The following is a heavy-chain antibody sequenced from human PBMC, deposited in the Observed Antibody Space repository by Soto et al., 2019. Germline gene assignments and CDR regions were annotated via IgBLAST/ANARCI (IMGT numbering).Heavy chain of an antibody. CDR2: IGTTSSYI. J-gene: IGHJ6*02. Sequence: EVQLVESGGGLVKPGGSLRLSCAASGFTFGTYTMNWFRQAPGKGLEWVSSIGTTSSYIYYADSVRGRFTISRDNARDSLYLQMSSLRAEDTAVYYCARVMCGDCSTYYYYSMDVWGQGTTVTVSS. CDR3: ARVMCGDCSTYYYYSMDV. CDR1: GFTFGTYT. D-gene: IGHD2-21*02. V-gene: IGHV3-21*01.